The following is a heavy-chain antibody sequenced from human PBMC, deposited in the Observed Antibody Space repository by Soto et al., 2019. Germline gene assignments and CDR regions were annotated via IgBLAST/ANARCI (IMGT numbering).Heavy chain of an antibody. V-gene: IGHV2-70*11. J-gene: IGHJ4*02. Sequence: SGPTLVNPTQTLTLTCTFSGFSLSTSGMCVSWIRQPPGKALEWLARIDWDDDKYYSTSLKTRLTISKDTSKNQVVLTMTNMDPVDTATYYCARIRYSNYDYTEFDYWGQGTLVTVSS. CDR1: GFSLSTSGMC. D-gene: IGHD4-4*01. CDR3: ARIRYSNYDYTEFDY. CDR2: IDWDDDK.